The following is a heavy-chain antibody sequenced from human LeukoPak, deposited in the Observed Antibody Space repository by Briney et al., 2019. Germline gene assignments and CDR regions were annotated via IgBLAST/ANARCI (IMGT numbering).Heavy chain of an antibody. Sequence: ASVKVSCKASGYTFTSYGISWVRQAPGQGLEWMGWISAYNGNTNYAQKLQGRVTMTTDTSTSTAYMELRSLRSDDTAVYYCVRSPRPQGYYDSSGYYDYWGQGTLVTVSS. D-gene: IGHD3-22*01. CDR1: GYTFTSYG. CDR2: ISAYNGNT. V-gene: IGHV1-18*01. CDR3: VRSPRPQGYYDSSGYYDY. J-gene: IGHJ4*02.